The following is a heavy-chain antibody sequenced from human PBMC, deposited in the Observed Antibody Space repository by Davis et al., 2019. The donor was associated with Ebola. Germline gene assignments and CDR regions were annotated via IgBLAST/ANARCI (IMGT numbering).Heavy chain of an antibody. CDR3: AKLKWFLLDY. J-gene: IGHJ4*02. D-gene: IGHD3-22*01. CDR1: GFTFSSYS. V-gene: IGHV3-21*04. CDR2: ISSSSSYI. Sequence: GESLKISCAASGFTFSSYSMNWVRQAPGKGLEWVSSISSSSSYIYYADSVKGRFTISRDNSKNTLYLQMNSLRAEDTAVYYCAKLKWFLLDYWGQGTLVTVSS.